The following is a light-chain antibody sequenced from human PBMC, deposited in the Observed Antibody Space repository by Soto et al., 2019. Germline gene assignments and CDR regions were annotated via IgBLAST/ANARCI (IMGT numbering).Light chain of an antibody. Sequence: LLTQSPVTLSSSPGERATLSCRASQTVNTYLAWYQQKPGQAPRLLIYEASTRATGIPASFSGSGSATDFTLTISSLEPEDFAVYFCQQRVNSPETFGQGTKVEV. CDR2: EAS. V-gene: IGKV3-11*01. J-gene: IGKJ1*01. CDR3: QQRVNSPET. CDR1: QTVNTY.